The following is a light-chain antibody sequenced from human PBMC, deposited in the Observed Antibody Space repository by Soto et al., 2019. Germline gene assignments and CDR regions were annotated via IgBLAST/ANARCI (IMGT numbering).Light chain of an antibody. CDR1: SSDIGSYNH. CDR3: ISYTDRQSDL. CDR2: AVS. J-gene: IGLJ1*01. V-gene: IGLV2-14*03. Sequence: QSVLTQPASVSGSPGQSITISCSGTSSDIGSYNHVAWYQQFPGKSPKLMIYAVSDRPPEVSDRFSGSKSGITASLTISGLQTEDEADYYCISYTDRQSDLFGTGTKVTVL.